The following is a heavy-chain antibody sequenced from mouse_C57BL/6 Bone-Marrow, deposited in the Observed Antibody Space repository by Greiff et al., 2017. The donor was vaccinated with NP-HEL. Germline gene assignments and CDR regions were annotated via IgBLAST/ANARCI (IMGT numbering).Heavy chain of an antibody. CDR1: GYSFTGYY. CDR2: INPSTGGT. D-gene: IGHD2-4*01. Sequence: EVQLQQSGPELVKPGASVKISCKASGYSFTGYYMNWVKQSPEKSLEWIGEINPSTGGTTYNQKFKAKATLTVDKSSSTAYMQLKSLTSEDSAVYYCARYDYDVDYWGQGTTLTVSS. V-gene: IGHV1-42*01. CDR3: ARYDYDVDY. J-gene: IGHJ2*01.